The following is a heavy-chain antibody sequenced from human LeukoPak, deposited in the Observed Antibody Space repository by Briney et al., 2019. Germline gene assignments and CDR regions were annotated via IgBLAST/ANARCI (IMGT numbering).Heavy chain of an antibody. D-gene: IGHD3-10*01. V-gene: IGHV1-8*01. CDR2: MNPNSGNT. Sequence: ASVKVSCKASGYTFTSYDINWVRQATGQGLEWMGWMNPNSGNTGYAQKFQGRVTMTRNTSISTAYMELSSLRSEDTAVYYCARAERNYYGSGSYPRGYYYYGMDVWGQGTTVTVSS. CDR3: ARAERNYYGSGSYPRGYYYYGMDV. J-gene: IGHJ6*01. CDR1: GYTFTSYD.